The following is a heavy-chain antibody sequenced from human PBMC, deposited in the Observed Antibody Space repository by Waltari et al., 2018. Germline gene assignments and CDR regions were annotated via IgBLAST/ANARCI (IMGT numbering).Heavy chain of an antibody. J-gene: IGHJ6*02. Sequence: QVHLMQSGAEVKKPGASVKVSCKTSGYTFTGYYMHWVRQAPGQGLEWMGWVNPNSGDTKYAQKFQGRVTMTRDTSISTAYMELSRLRSDDAAVYFCARELLVVTSPYYGLDVWGQGTTVTVSS. CDR1: GYTFTGYY. D-gene: IGHD2-15*01. V-gene: IGHV1-2*02. CDR3: ARELLVVTSPYYGLDV. CDR2: VNPNSGDT.